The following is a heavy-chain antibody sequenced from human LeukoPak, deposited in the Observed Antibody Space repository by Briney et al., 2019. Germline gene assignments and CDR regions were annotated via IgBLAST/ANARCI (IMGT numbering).Heavy chain of an antibody. J-gene: IGHJ3*02. V-gene: IGHV1-18*01. Sequence: ASVKVSCKASGYTFTSYGITWVRQAPGQGLEWIGWISDYNGNTNYAQKVQGRVTMTTDTSTSTAYMELRSLRSDDTAVYYCARDGKYSDAFDIWGQGTMVTVSS. CDR1: GYTFTSYG. D-gene: IGHD2-21*01. CDR2: ISDYNGNT. CDR3: ARDGKYSDAFDI.